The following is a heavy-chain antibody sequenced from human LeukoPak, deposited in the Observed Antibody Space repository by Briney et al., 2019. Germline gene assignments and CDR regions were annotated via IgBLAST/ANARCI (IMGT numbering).Heavy chain of an antibody. J-gene: IGHJ4*02. CDR3: AREHNWNYYFDY. CDR2: IWYDGSNK. D-gene: IGHD1-7*01. Sequence: PGGSLRLSCAASGFTFSSYGMHWVRQAPGKGLEWVAVIWYDGSNKYYADSAKGRFTISRDNSKNTLYLQMNSLRAEDTAVYYCAREHNWNYYFDYWGQGTLVTVSS. CDR1: GFTFSSYG. V-gene: IGHV3-33*01.